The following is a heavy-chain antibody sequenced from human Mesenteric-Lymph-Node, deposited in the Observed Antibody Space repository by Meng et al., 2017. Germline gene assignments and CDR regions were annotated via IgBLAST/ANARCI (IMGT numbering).Heavy chain of an antibody. CDR2: INYDGSSI. CDR1: GFTFSAYW. J-gene: IGHJ4*02. Sequence: GESLKISCVASGFTFSAYWMHWVRQVPGKGLVWVSRINYDGSSINYADPVKGRFTISRDNAENTLYLQMNSLRAEDTAVYYCARDRIGYLDYWGQGTLVTVSS. CDR3: ARDRIGYLDY. V-gene: IGHV3-74*01. D-gene: IGHD2-21*01.